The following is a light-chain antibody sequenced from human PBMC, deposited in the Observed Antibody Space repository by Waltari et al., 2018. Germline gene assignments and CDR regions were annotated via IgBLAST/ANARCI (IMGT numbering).Light chain of an antibody. CDR1: QSISSQ. CDR3: QHGHDWPLT. J-gene: IGKJ4*01. CDR2: EAS. V-gene: IGKV3-11*01. Sequence: EIVLTQSPATLSLSSVERATLSCWASQSISSQLAWYQQKPGQAPRLVIYEASSRDTGIPARFSGSGSGTEFTLTIGSLEPEDFAVYYCQHGHDWPLTFGGGTKVEIK.